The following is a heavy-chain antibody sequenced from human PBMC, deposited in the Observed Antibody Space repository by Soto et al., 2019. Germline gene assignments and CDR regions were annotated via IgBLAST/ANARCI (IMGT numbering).Heavy chain of an antibody. Sequence: ASVKVSCKASGYTFTSYDINWVRQATGQGLEWMGWMNPNSGNTGYAQKFQGRVTMTRNTSISTAYMELSSLRSEDTAVYYCASGVVRGVKYYYYYGMDVWGQGTTVTVSS. CDR2: MNPNSGNT. CDR3: ASGVVRGVKYYYYYGMDV. V-gene: IGHV1-8*01. CDR1: GYTFTSYD. D-gene: IGHD3-10*01. J-gene: IGHJ6*02.